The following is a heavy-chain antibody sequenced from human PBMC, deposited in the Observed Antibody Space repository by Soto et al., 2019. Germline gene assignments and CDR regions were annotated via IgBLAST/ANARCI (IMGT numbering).Heavy chain of an antibody. D-gene: IGHD6-13*01. J-gene: IGHJ4*02. CDR3: ARDLYSSSPSYYFDY. V-gene: IGHV3-21*01. Sequence: EVQLVESGGGLVKPGGSLRLSCAASGFTFSSYSMNWVRQAPGKGPEWVSSISSSSSYIYYADSVKGRFTISRDNAKNSLYLQMNSLRAEDTAVYYCARDLYSSSPSYYFDYWGQGTLVTVSS. CDR1: GFTFSSYS. CDR2: ISSSSSYI.